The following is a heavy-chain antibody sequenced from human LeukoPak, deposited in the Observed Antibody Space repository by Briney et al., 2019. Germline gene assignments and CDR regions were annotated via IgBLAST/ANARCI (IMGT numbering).Heavy chain of an antibody. D-gene: IGHD3-10*01. CDR1: GYTFTNYG. CDR3: AIADPSLLLRFGEPGEN. V-gene: IGHV1-18*01. Sequence: ASVKVSCKASGYTFTNYGITWVRQAPGQGLEWMGWISGYNGNTNYAQKLQDRATLTTDTSTSTAYMELRSLRSDDTAVYYCAIADPSLLLRFGEPGENRVQGTLVTVSS. CDR2: ISGYNGNT. J-gene: IGHJ4*02.